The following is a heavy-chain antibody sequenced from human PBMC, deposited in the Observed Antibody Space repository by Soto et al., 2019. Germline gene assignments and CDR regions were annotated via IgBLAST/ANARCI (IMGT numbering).Heavy chain of an antibody. J-gene: IGHJ6*02. D-gene: IGHD3-3*01. V-gene: IGHV3-30*18. CDR1: GFTFSSYG. Sequence: QVQLVESGGGVVQPGRSLRLSCAASGFTFSSYGMHWVRQAPGKGLEWVAVISYDGSNKYYADSVKGRFTISRDNSKNPLYMQMNSLRAEDTAVYYCAKDAAIFGVVIDPYYYYGMDVWGQGTTVTVSS. CDR3: AKDAAIFGVVIDPYYYYGMDV. CDR2: ISYDGSNK.